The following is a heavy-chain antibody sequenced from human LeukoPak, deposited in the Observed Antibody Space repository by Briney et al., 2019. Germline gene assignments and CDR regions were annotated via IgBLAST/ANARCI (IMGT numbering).Heavy chain of an antibody. Sequence: SKTLSLTCTVSGGSISSYYWSWIRQPPGKGLEWIGYIYYSGSTNYNPSLKSRVTISVDASRNQFSLNLSSVTAADTAVYYCARWSGSVTARNYYYYMDVWGEGTTVTVSS. J-gene: IGHJ6*03. CDR2: IYYSGST. V-gene: IGHV4-59*08. CDR1: GGSISSYY. D-gene: IGHD6-6*01. CDR3: ARWSGSVTARNYYYYMDV.